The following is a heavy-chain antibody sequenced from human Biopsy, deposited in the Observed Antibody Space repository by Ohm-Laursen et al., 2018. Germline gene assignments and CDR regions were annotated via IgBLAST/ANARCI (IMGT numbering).Heavy chain of an antibody. D-gene: IGHD1-1*01. J-gene: IGHJ4*02. V-gene: IGHV1-46*01. Sequence: ASVKVSCKASGYNFPTHYMHWVRQAPGQGLEWMAMINPRSGSTFYAQNFQARVSLTEDTSTDTAYMELRSLRSEGTAVYYCAADINVWNVNYWGQGTQVTVSS. CDR3: AADINVWNVNY. CDR1: GYNFPTHY. CDR2: INPRSGST.